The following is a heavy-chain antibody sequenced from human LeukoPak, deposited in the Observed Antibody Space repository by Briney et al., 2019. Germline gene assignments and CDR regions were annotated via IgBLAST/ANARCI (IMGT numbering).Heavy chain of an antibody. CDR2: IYPSDSDT. CDR1: GYSFTSYW. J-gene: IGHJ4*02. CDR3: ARHVGSSGWYV. V-gene: IGHV5-51*01. D-gene: IGHD6-19*01. Sequence: GESLKISCKAPGYSFTSYWIGWVRQMPGKGLEWRGIIYPSDSDTRYSPSFQGQVTISVDKSISTAYLQWSSLKASDTAMYYCARHVGSSGWYVWGQGTLVTVSP.